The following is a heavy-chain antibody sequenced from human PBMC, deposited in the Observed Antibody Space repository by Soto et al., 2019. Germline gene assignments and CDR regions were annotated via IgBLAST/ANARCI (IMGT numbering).Heavy chain of an antibody. V-gene: IGHV3-23*01. CDR3: AKDPPWGGGDFGGAFDI. J-gene: IGHJ3*02. CDR1: GFTFSSYA. D-gene: IGHD2-21*02. CDR2: ISGSGGST. Sequence: PVESLRLSCAASGFTFSSYAMSWVRQAPGKGLEWVSAISGSGGSTYYADSVKGRFTISRDNSKNTLYLQMNSLRAEDTAVYYCAKDPPWGGGDFGGAFDIWGQGTMVTVSS.